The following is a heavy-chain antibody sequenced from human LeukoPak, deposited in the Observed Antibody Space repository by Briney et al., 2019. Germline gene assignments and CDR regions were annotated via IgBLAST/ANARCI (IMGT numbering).Heavy chain of an antibody. V-gene: IGHV4-61*02. J-gene: IGHJ4*02. Sequence: SETLSLTCTVSGGSISSGSYYWSWIRQPAGKGLEWIGRIYTSGSTNYNPSLKSRVTISVDTSKNQFSLKLSSVTAADTAVYYCARDLPGTSSSDYWGQGTLVTVSS. D-gene: IGHD2-2*01. CDR1: GGSISSGSYY. CDR3: ARDLPGTSSSDY. CDR2: IYTSGST.